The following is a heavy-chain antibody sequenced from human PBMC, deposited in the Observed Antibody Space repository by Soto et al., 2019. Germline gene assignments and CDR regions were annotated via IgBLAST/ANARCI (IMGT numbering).Heavy chain of an antibody. J-gene: IGHJ3*02. D-gene: IGHD3-3*01. CDR3: TSCAACDFWSAVRDSLDI. Sequence: PGGSLRLSCVASGFTFSDSAMHWVRQASGRGLEWVGRIRSKANNYATLYAASVKGRFTISRDDSKNTAYLQMNSLKTEDTALYYCTSCAACDFWSAVRDSLDIWGQGTMVTVSS. CDR1: GFTFSDSA. V-gene: IGHV3-73*01. CDR2: IRSKANNYAT.